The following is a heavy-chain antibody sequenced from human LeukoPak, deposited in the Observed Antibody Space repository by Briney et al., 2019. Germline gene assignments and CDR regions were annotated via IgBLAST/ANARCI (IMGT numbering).Heavy chain of an antibody. J-gene: IGHJ6*02. CDR2: MNPNSGNT. V-gene: IGHV1-8*02. CDR1: GYTFTGYY. CDR3: ARAPSPASYAMDV. Sequence: ASVKVSCKASGYTFTGYYMHWVRQATGQGLEWMGWMNPNSGNTGYAQEFQGRVTMTRNTSINTAYMEVSGLTSEDTAVYYCARAPSPASYAMDVWGQGTTVTVSS.